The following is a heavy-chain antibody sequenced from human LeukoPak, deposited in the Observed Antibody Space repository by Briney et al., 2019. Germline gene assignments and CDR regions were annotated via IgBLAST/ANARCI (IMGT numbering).Heavy chain of an antibody. CDR2: INWNGGST. CDR1: GFTFDDYG. D-gene: IGHD3-22*01. CDR3: ARDVTVRGYYYEDAFDI. J-gene: IGHJ3*02. Sequence: GGSLRLSCAASGFTFDDYGMSWVRQAPGKGLEWVSGINWNGGSTGYADSVKGRFTISRDNAKNSLYLQMNSLRAEDTALYHCARDVTVRGYYYEDAFDIWGQGTMVTVSS. V-gene: IGHV3-20*01.